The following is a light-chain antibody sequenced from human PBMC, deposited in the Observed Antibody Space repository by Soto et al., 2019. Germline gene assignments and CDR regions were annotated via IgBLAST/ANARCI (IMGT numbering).Light chain of an antibody. Sequence: EIVLTQSPGTLSLSPGERATLSCRASQSVGRNSLAWFQQKPGQAPRLLIYDASRRATGIPDRFSGSGSGTDFTLSISRLEPEDFVVFYCQQYAAAPLTFGGGTKVEIK. J-gene: IGKJ4*01. V-gene: IGKV3-20*01. CDR1: QSVGRNS. CDR3: QQYAAAPLT. CDR2: DAS.